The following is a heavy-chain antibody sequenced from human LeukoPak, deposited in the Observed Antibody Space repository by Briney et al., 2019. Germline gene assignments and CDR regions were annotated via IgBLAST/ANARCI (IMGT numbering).Heavy chain of an antibody. Sequence: ASVKVSCKASGYTFTSYGISWVRQAPGQGLEWMGWISAYNGNTNYAQKLQGRVTMTTDTSTSTAYMELRSLRSDDTAVYYCARDPTGGGHTSTFDYWGQGTLVTVSS. J-gene: IGHJ4*02. CDR3: ARDPTGGGHTSTFDY. CDR1: GYTFTSYG. D-gene: IGHD2-15*01. CDR2: ISAYNGNT. V-gene: IGHV1-18*01.